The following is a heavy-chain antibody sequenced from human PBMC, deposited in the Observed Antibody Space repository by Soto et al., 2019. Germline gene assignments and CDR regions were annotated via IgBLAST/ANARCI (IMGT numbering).Heavy chain of an antibody. D-gene: IGHD3-22*01. V-gene: IGHV1-58*01. Sequence: SVKVSCKASGFTFTSSAVQWVRQARGQRLEWIGWIVVGSGNTNYAQKFQERVTITRDMSTSTAYTELSSLRSEDTAVYYCAADKDYYDSSGSYWGQGTLVTVSS. CDR1: GFTFTSSA. CDR2: IVVGSGNT. CDR3: AADKDYYDSSGSY. J-gene: IGHJ4*02.